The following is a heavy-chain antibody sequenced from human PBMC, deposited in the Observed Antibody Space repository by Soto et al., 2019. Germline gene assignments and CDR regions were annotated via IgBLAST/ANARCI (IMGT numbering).Heavy chain of an antibody. J-gene: IGHJ4*02. CDR1: GFTFSYYA. D-gene: IGHD3-22*01. Sequence: QVQLVESGGGVVQPGRSLRLSCAASGFTFSYYAMHWVRQAPGKGLEWVAVISYDGSNKYYADSVKGRFTIPRDNSKNTQYLQRNSQRPQDTAVYYCARGGQSSGYYFQFDYWGQGTLVTVSS. CDR2: ISYDGSNK. CDR3: ARGGQSSGYYFQFDY. V-gene: IGHV3-30-3*01.